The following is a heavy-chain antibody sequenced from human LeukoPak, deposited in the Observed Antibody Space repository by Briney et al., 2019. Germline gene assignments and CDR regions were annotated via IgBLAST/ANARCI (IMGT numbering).Heavy chain of an antibody. CDR2: IWYDGTNK. CDR1: GFTFSSYA. Sequence: GRSLRLSCAASGFTFSSYAMHWVRQAPGKGLEWVAVIWYDGTNKYCADSVKGRFTISRDSPKNTLYLQMNSLRAEDTAVYYCARAAYDNSGYLTLWGQGTLVTVSS. V-gene: IGHV3-33*08. J-gene: IGHJ4*02. CDR3: ARAAYDNSGYLTL. D-gene: IGHD3-22*01.